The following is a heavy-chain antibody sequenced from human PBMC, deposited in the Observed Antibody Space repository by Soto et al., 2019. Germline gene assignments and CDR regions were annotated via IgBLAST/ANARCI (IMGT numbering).Heavy chain of an antibody. J-gene: IGHJ4*02. CDR2: ISPYSGYT. Sequence: ASVKVSCKGFGYSFMKYGINWVRQAPGQGLEWVGWISPYSGYTHSAQKFHGRLTPTTDTAASTAYMELRILRSADTALYYCAREASVLISAAQPSRFDSWGQGTLVTVSS. V-gene: IGHV1-18*01. CDR3: AREASVLISAAQPSRFDS. CDR1: GYSFMKYG. D-gene: IGHD2-8*01.